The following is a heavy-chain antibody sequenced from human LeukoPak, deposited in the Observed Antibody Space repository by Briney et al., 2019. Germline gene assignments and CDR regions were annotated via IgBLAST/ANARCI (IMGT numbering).Heavy chain of an antibody. CDR1: GFTFTSSA. V-gene: IGHV1-58*01. CDR2: IVVGSGNT. CDR3: AAAMTTVTMVDY. Sequence: SVKVSCKASGFTFTSSAVQWGRQARGQRLEWIGWIVVGSGNTNYAQKFQERVTITRDMSTSTAYMELSSLRSEDTAVYYCAAAMTTVTMVDYWGQGTLVTVSS. D-gene: IGHD4-17*01. J-gene: IGHJ4*02.